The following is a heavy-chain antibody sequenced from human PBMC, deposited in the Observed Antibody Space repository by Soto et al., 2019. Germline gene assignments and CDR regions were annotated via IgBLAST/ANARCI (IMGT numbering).Heavy chain of an antibody. CDR2: IYSGGST. CDR3: ARDYYYDSSGYYGRFDY. J-gene: IGHJ4*02. CDR1: GFTVSSNY. Sequence: EVQLVETGGGLIQPGGSLRLSCAASGFTVSSNYMSWVRQAPGKGLEWVSVIYSGGSTYYADSVKGRFTISRDNSKNTLYLQMNSLRAEDTAVYYCARDYYYDSSGYYGRFDYWGQGALVTVSS. D-gene: IGHD3-22*01. V-gene: IGHV3-53*02.